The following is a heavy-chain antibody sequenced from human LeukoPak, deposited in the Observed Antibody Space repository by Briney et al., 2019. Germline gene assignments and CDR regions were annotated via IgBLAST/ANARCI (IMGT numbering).Heavy chain of an antibody. Sequence: PSETLSLTCNVSGGSISSRSYYWGWLRQPPGKGLQWIGSISYSGSTYSNPSLKSRLTISVDTSKNQFSLKVRSVTAADTAVYYCARHIIDYDIPRFCDYWGQGTLVTVFS. D-gene: IGHD4-17*01. CDR3: ARHIIDYDIPRFCDY. J-gene: IGHJ4*02. CDR1: GGSISSRSYY. CDR2: ISYSGST. V-gene: IGHV4-39*01.